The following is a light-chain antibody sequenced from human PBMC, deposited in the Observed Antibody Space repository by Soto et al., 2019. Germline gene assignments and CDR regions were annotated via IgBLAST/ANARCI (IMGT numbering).Light chain of an antibody. Sequence: SYELTQPPSVSVAPGQTARITCAGTNIGEKRVHWYQLKAGQAPLLVVSDESDRPSGIPERFSGSKSGNTATLTFSRVEAGDEADYYCQVWINNSDHPVVFGGGTKLTVL. V-gene: IGLV3-21*02. J-gene: IGLJ2*01. CDR3: QVWINNSDHPVV. CDR2: DES. CDR1: NIGEKR.